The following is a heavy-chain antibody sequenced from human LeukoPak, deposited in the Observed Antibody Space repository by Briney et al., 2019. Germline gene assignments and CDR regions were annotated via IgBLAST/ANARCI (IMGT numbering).Heavy chain of an antibody. CDR2: ISVYNGDT. Sequence: ASVTVSCKASGFTFTNYGFSWVRQAPAQGLEWVGWISVYNGDTKYAQKFQGRVTMTTDTPTSTAYMELWSLRSHDTGVYFCARDPSNTSGWKTWFDPWGEGTLVTVSS. D-gene: IGHD6-19*01. J-gene: IGHJ5*02. CDR3: ARDPSNTSGWKTWFDP. V-gene: IGHV1-18*01. CDR1: GFTFTNYG.